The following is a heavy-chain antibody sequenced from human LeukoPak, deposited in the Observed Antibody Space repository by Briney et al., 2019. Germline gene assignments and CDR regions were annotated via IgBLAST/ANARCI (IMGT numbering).Heavy chain of an antibody. D-gene: IGHD6-13*01. CDR2: IDQSGST. CDR3: AKDRSAKQQLPQGWFDP. J-gene: IGHJ5*02. CDR1: GFSVSINF. Sequence: GSLRLSCAASGFSVSINFMSWVRQAPGKGLEWIGEIDQSGSTQYNPSLKSRLTISVDTSKKQFFLNLSSVTAADTAVYYCAKDRSAKQQLPQGWFDPWGQGTLVTVSS. V-gene: IGHV4-4*02.